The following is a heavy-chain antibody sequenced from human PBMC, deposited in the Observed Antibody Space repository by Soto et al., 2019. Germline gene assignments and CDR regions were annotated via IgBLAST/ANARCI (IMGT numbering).Heavy chain of an antibody. V-gene: IGHV1-18*04. Sequence: ASVKVSCKASGYTFTSYGISWVRQAPGQGLEWMGWISTYSGNTDYAQKFQGRITMTTDTSTDTVYMELRSLRSDDTAVYFCARNLFGVIIMGDYWFQGALVTVSS. CDR3: ARNLFGVIIMGDY. D-gene: IGHD3-3*01. CDR2: ISTYSGNT. J-gene: IGHJ4*02. CDR1: GYTFTSYG.